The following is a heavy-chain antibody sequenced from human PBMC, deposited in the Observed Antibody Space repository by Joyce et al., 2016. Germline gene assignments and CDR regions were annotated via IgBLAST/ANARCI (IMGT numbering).Heavy chain of an antibody. CDR1: GLSFDLHSF. J-gene: IGHJ2*01. Sequence: QVQLQESGPGLVKPSETLSLTCGVSGLSFDLHSFWGWIRQPPGKVLEWIVNVSLHGSTHYSPSLKSRVTISMDTSKNQFSLNLNSLTAADTAVYFCARRPYNVHTPLGSDWYFDLWGRGTLVTVSS. CDR2: VSLHGST. V-gene: IGHV4-38-2*01. D-gene: IGHD5-18*01. CDR3: ARRPYNVHTPLGSDWYFDL.